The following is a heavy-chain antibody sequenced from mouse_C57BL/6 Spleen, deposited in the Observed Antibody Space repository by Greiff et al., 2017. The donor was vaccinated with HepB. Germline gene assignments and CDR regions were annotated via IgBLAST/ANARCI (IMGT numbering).Heavy chain of an antibody. CDR1: GYTFTSYW. CDR3: ASSFITRAGFAY. Sequence: VQLQQSGAELVRPGSSVKLSCKASGYTFTSYWMHWVKQRPIQGLEWIGNIDPSDSETHYNQKFKDKATLTVDKSSSTAYMQLSSLTSEDSAVYYCASSFITRAGFAYWGQGTLVTVSA. V-gene: IGHV1-52*01. J-gene: IGHJ3*01. D-gene: IGHD1-1*01. CDR2: IDPSDSET.